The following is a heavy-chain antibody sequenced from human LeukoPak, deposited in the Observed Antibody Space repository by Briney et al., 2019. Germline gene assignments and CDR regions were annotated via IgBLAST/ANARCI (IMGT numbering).Heavy chain of an antibody. J-gene: IGHJ4*02. CDR1: GFTFSSYA. Sequence: PGGSLRLSCAASGFTFSSYAMHWVRQAPGKGLEWVADISYDGSNKYYADSVKGRFTISRDNSKNTLYLQMNSLRAEDTAVYYCARDPRAVYYFDYWGQGTLVTVSS. V-gene: IGHV3-30-3*01. CDR3: ARDPRAVYYFDY. CDR2: ISYDGSNK.